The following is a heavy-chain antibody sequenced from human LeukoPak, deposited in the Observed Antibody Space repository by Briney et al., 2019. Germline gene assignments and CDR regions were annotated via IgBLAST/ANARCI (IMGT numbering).Heavy chain of an antibody. CDR3: TRMMRDIVVVPAAMGFDY. V-gene: IGHV3-49*03. Sequence: GGSLRLSCTASGFTFGDYAMSWFRQAPGKGLGWVGFIRSKAYGGTTEYAASVKGRFTISRDDSKSIAYLQMNSLKTEDTAVYYCTRMMRDIVVVPAAMGFDYWGQGTLVTVSS. D-gene: IGHD2-2*01. CDR1: GFTFGDYA. CDR2: IRSKAYGGTT. J-gene: IGHJ4*02.